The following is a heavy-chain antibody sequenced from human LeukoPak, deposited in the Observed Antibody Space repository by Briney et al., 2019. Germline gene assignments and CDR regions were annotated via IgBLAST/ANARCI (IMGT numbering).Heavy chain of an antibody. CDR2: ISWNSGSI. CDR3: ASVDSSGHSDY. Sequence: PGGSLRLSCAASGFTFDDYAMHWVRQAPGKGLEWVSGISWNSGSIGYADSVKGRFTISRDNAKNSLYLQMNSLRAEDTAVYYCASVDSSGHSDYWGQGTLVTVSS. D-gene: IGHD3-22*01. CDR1: GFTFDDYA. V-gene: IGHV3-9*01. J-gene: IGHJ4*02.